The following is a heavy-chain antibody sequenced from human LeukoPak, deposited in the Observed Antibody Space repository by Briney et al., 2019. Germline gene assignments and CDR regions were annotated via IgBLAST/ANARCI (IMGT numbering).Heavy chain of an antibody. CDR2: IYSGGST. Sequence: GGSLRLSCAASGFTVSSNYMSWVRQAPGKGLEWVSVIYSGGSTYYADSVKGRFTISRDNSENTLYLQMNSLRAEDTAVYYCARDRLNRASCGGNCYSAVFDYWGQATLVTVSA. CDR3: ARDRLNRASCGGNCYSAVFDY. J-gene: IGHJ4*02. D-gene: IGHD2-21*02. V-gene: IGHV3-53*01. CDR1: GFTVSSNY.